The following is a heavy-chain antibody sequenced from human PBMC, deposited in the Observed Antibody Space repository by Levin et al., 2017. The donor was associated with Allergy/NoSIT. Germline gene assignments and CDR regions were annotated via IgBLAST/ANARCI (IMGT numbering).Heavy chain of an antibody. CDR3: ARVRSDYGAYVIGY. D-gene: IGHD4-17*01. J-gene: IGHJ4*02. Sequence: SETLSLTCTVSGGSISSGDYYWSWIRQPPGKGLEWIGYIYYSGSTYYNPSLKSRVTISVDTSKNQFSLKLSSVTAADTAVYYCARVRSDYGAYVIGYWGQGTLVTVSS. CDR1: GGSISSGDYY. V-gene: IGHV4-30-4*01. CDR2: IYYSGST.